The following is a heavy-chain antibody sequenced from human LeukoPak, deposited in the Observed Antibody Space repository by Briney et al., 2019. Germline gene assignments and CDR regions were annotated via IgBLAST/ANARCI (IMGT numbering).Heavy chain of an antibody. Sequence: PGGSLRLSCSTSGYRFSNYAMSWVRQAPGKGLEWVSAVTGSGADTYYAGSVQGRFTVSRDNTKNTLFLHMNNLRAEDTAKYYCAFGRDGYAHFPDYWGQGTLVAVSS. CDR1: GYRFSNYA. J-gene: IGHJ4*02. CDR2: VTGSGADT. V-gene: IGHV3-23*01. CDR3: AFGRDGYAHFPDY. D-gene: IGHD5-24*01.